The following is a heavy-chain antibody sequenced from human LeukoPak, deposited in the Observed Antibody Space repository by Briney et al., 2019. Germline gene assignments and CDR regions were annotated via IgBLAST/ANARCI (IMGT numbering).Heavy chain of an antibody. D-gene: IGHD2/OR15-2a*01. CDR3: VKETAFYDH. CDR1: GFTFSRSP. Sequence: AGSLRLSCSASGFTFSRSPMHWVRQAPGKGLEYVSAISSDGVSTYYGASVKGRFTISRDNSKNTLYLQMSSLRVEDTALYYCVKETAFYDHWGPGTLVTVSS. J-gene: IGHJ4*02. CDR2: ISSDGVST. V-gene: IGHV3-64D*06.